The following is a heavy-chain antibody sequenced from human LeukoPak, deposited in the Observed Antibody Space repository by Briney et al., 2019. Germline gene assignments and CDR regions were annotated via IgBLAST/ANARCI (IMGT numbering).Heavy chain of an antibody. Sequence: GESLKISCKGSGYRFNAYWIAWVRQMPGKGLEWMGIIYPDDSDTRYSPSFQGQVTISADKSVRTAYLQRSSLKASDTTMYYCARPNITSYYDSRGYDAFDVWGQGTMVTVSS. CDR1: GYRFNAYW. V-gene: IGHV5-51*01. CDR2: IYPDDSDT. D-gene: IGHD3-22*01. J-gene: IGHJ3*01. CDR3: ARPNITSYYDSRGYDAFDV.